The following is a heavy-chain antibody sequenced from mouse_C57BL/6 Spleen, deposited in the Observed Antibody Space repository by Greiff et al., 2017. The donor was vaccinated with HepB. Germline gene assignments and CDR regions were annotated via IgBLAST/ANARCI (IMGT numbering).Heavy chain of an antibody. J-gene: IGHJ1*03. CDR2: IYPGSGNT. Sequence: VQLQQSGAELVRPGASVKLSCKASGYTFTDYYINWVKQRPGQGLEWIARIYPGSGNTYYNEKFKGKATLTAEKSSSTAYMQLSSLTSEDSAVSFCARGGYGSSHWYFDVWGTGTTVTVSS. V-gene: IGHV1-76*01. CDR1: GYTFTDYY. CDR3: ARGGYGSSHWYFDV. D-gene: IGHD1-1*01.